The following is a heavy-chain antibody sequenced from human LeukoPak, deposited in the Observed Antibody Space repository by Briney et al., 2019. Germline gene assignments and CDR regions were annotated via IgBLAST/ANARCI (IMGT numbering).Heavy chain of an antibody. Sequence: PSETLSLTCIVSGYSVSSDYYWGWIRQPPGKGLEWLGTIYHSGSTYYNPSLKSRVTISVDTSKNQFSLNLSSVTAADTAVYYCARVPPPPGSAAEVDPWGQGTLVTVSS. V-gene: IGHV4-38-2*02. J-gene: IGHJ5*02. CDR1: GYSVSSDYY. CDR2: IYHSGST. D-gene: IGHD2-2*01. CDR3: ARVPPPPGSAAEVDP.